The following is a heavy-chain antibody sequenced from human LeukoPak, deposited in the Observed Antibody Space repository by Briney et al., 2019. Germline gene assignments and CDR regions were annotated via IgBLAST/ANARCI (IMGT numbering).Heavy chain of an antibody. CDR1: GDSISSSKW. D-gene: IGHD6-13*01. CDR3: ASVAAAGPHDAFDI. V-gene: IGHV4/OR15-8*01. J-gene: IGHJ3*02. CDR2: IHHSGSA. Sequence: SETLSLTCVVSGDSISSSKWWSWVRQPPGKGLEWIGEIHHSGSANYNPSLKSRVIISVDKSENQFSLKLTSVTAADTAVYYCASVAAAGPHDAFDIWGQGTMVTVSS.